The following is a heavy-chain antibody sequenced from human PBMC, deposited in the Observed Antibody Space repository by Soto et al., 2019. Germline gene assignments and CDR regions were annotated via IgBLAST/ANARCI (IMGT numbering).Heavy chain of an antibody. CDR1: GGSISSSSYY. Sequence: QLQLQESGPGLVKPSETLSLTCTVSGGSISSSSYYWGWIRQPPGKGLEWIGSMYYSGSTYYNPSLKSRVTISVDTSKNQVSLKLSSVTAADTAVYYCASHVRTYYYGSGTINWFDPWGQGTLVTVSS. CDR2: MYYSGST. J-gene: IGHJ5*02. V-gene: IGHV4-39*01. D-gene: IGHD3-10*01. CDR3: ASHVRTYYYGSGTINWFDP.